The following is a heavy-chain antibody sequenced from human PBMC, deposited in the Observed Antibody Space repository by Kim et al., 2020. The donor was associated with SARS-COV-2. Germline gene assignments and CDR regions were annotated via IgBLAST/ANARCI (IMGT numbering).Heavy chain of an antibody. J-gene: IGHJ4*02. CDR1: GGSISSYY. V-gene: IGHV4-59*01. Sequence: SETLSLTCTVSGGSISSYYWSWIRQPPGKGLEWIGYIYYSGSTNYNPSLKSRVTISVDTSKNQFSLKLSSVTAADTAVYYCARDPEGGGVDYWGQGTLVTVSS. D-gene: IGHD3-10*01. CDR2: IYYSGST. CDR3: ARDPEGGGVDY.